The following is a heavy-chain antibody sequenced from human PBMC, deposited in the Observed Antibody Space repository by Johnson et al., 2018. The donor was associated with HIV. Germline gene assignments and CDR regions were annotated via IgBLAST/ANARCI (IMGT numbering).Heavy chain of an antibody. CDR3: ARALLIAARPVGAFDI. CDR1: GFSFDDYV. CDR2: ISWNSGTI. J-gene: IGHJ3*02. V-gene: IGHV3-9*01. Sequence: VQLVESGGGLLQPGRSLRLSCVASGFSFDDYVMHWVRQAPGKGLEWVSGISWNSGTIDYVDSVKGRFTISRDNAKNSLYLQMNSLRAEDTAVYYCARALLIAARPVGAFDIWGQGTMVTVSS. D-gene: IGHD6-6*01.